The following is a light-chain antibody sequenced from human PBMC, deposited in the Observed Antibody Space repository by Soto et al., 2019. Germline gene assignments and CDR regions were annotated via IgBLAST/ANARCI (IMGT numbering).Light chain of an antibody. CDR2: DVS. Sequence: QSALTQPASVSGFPGQAITVSCIGTSSDIASYDYVSWYQQHPGKVPKLMIYDVSNRPSGVSNRFSGSKSGNTASLTISGLQAEDEADYYCTSFTTADTHVFGTGTKVTVL. V-gene: IGLV2-14*03. CDR3: TSFTTADTHV. J-gene: IGLJ1*01. CDR1: SSDIASYDY.